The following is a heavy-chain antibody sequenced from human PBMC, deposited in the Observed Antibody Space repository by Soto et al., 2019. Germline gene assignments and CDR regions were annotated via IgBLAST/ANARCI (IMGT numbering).Heavy chain of an antibody. Sequence: EVQLVESGGGLVQPGGSLRLSCAASGFTFSSYWMHWVRQAPGKGLVWVSRINSDGSSTSYADSVKGRFTISRDNAKNTLYLQKNSLRDEDTAVYYCVIGGKKPDAFDLLGPGTMVPRSS. J-gene: IGHJ3*01. V-gene: IGHV3-74*01. CDR3: VIGGKKPDAFDL. CDR1: GFTFSSYW. CDR2: INSDGSST. D-gene: IGHD2-15*01.